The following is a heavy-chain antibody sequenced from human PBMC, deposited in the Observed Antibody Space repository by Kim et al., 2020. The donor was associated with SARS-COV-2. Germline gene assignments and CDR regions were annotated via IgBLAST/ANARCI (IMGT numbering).Heavy chain of an antibody. V-gene: IGHV4-59*01. CDR3: ARTTHYDSSGYYFDY. D-gene: IGHD3-22*01. Sequence: PSLKNLVTISVDTSKNQFSLKLSSVTAADTAVYYCARTTHYDSSGYYFDYWGQGTLVTVSS. J-gene: IGHJ4*02.